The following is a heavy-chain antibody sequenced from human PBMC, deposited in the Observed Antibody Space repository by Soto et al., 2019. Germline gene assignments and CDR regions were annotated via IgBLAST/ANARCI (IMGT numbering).Heavy chain of an antibody. CDR3: VHCKTSGMRYYFDY. V-gene: IGHV2-5*02. J-gene: IGHJ4*02. CDR1: GFSLSTTRVG. CDR2: LYWDDDK. Sequence: QITLKESGPTLVKPTQTLTLTCTFSGFSLSTTRVGVGWIRQPPGEALEWLALLYWDDDKLYSPSLKRRLTITKDTSKHQVVLTLTNMDPVDTATYYCVHCKTSGMRYYFDYWGQGTLVTVSS.